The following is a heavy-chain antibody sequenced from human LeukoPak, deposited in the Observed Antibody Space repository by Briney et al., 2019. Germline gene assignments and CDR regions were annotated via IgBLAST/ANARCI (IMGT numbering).Heavy chain of an antibody. J-gene: IGHJ4*02. CDR3: ARDLDYFDSSGSHRRRNYFDY. D-gene: IGHD3-22*01. CDR1: GLTVSTNY. V-gene: IGHV3-53*01. CDR2: IHSDVST. Sequence: GGSLRLSCAASGLTVSTNYMTWVRQAPGKGLEWVSIIHSDVSTYYADSVKGRFTISRDNYKNTLYLQMNSLRGEDTAMYYCARDLDYFDSSGSHRRRNYFDYWGQGTLVTVSS.